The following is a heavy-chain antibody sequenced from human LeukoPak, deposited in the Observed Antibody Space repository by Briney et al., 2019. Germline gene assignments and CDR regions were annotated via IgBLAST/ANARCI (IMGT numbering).Heavy chain of an antibody. CDR3: ASEQRTTVVLFDS. CDR1: GFTFSNFG. Sequence: PGGSLRLSCAASGFTFSNFGMHWVRQAPGKGLEWVAVTSYDGSNKYYADSVKGRFTISRDNSKNTLYVQMNSLRAEDTAVYYCASEQRTTVVLFDSWGQGTLVPVSS. J-gene: IGHJ4*02. D-gene: IGHD4-23*01. CDR2: TSYDGSNK. V-gene: IGHV3-30*03.